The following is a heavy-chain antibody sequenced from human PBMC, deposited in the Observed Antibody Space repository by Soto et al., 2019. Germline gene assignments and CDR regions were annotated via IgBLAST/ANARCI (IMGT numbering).Heavy chain of an antibody. D-gene: IGHD6-13*01. J-gene: IGHJ4*02. CDR2: ISYSGNT. CDR1: GGSIGTNDHY. V-gene: IGHV4-39*06. CDR3: ATSYGNAWYTY. Sequence: SETLSLTCTVSGGSIGTNDHYWGWIRRPPGKGLEWIASISYSGNTYYAPSLKSRVTISVDRSKNQFTLQLTSVTVEDTAVYYCATSYGNAWYTYWGQGTQVTVS.